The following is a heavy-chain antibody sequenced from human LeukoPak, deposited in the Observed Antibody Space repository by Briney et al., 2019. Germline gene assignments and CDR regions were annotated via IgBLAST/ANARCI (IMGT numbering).Heavy chain of an antibody. CDR3: LSLGDYGDYKGH. J-gene: IGHJ4*02. Sequence: GGSLRLTCAASGFTFSGSAIHWVRQASGKGLEWVGRIRSKANYYATSYDASLQGRFTVSRDASKNTAFLQMNSLHAEDTAVYYCLSLGDYGDYKGHWGQGTLVTVSS. V-gene: IGHV3-73*01. CDR1: GFTFSGSA. CDR2: IRSKANYYAT. D-gene: IGHD4-17*01.